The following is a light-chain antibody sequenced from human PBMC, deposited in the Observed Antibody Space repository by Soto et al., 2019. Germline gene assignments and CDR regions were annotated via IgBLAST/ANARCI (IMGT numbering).Light chain of an antibody. CDR2: EVS. Sequence: QSALTQPASVSGSPGQSITISCTGTSSDVGAYNYVSWFQQHPGKAPKLMIYEVSNRPSGISSRFSGSKSGNTASLTISGPQAEDDADYYCSSYTSTSTLVFGGGTKLTVL. V-gene: IGLV2-14*01. CDR3: SSYTSTSTLV. J-gene: IGLJ2*01. CDR1: SSDVGAYNY.